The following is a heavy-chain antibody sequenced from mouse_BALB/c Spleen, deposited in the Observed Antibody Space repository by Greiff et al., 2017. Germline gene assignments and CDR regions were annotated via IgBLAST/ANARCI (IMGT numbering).Heavy chain of an antibody. CDR2: IWSGGST. CDR3: ARSTMITTWGSYAMDY. J-gene: IGHJ4*01. V-gene: IGHV2-2*02. D-gene: IGHD2-4*01. CDR1: GFSLTSYG. Sequence: QVQLKESGPGLVQPSQSLSITCTVSGFSLTSYGVHWVRQSPGKGLEWLGVIWSGGSTDYNAAFISRLSISKDNSKSQVFFKMNSLQANDTAIYYCARSTMITTWGSYAMDYWGQGTSVTVSS.